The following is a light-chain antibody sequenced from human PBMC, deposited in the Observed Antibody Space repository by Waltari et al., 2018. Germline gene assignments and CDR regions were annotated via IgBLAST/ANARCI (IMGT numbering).Light chain of an antibody. CDR3: QMYVRLPAT. CDR2: DAF. J-gene: IGKJ1*01. Sequence: EIVLTQSPGTLSLSPGERATLSCRASQSVSRALAWYQQTPGQAPRPLIYDAFKRAAGIPDRFSGSGTGTDFSLTISRLEPEDFAVYYCQMYVRLPATFGQGTTVEIK. CDR1: QSVSRA. V-gene: IGKV3D-20*02.